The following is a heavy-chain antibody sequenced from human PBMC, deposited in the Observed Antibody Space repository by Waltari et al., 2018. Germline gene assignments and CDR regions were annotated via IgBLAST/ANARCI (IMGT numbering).Heavy chain of an antibody. D-gene: IGHD6-13*01. Sequence: EVQLVESGGGLVQPGGSLRLSCAASGFPFSSYALRWVRQAPGKGLEWVSAISGSGGSTYYADSVKGRFTISRDNSKNTLYLQMNSLRAEDTAVYYCAKRGSSWYYFDYWGQGTLVTVSS. CDR3: AKRGSSWYYFDY. CDR2: ISGSGGST. CDR1: GFPFSSYA. V-gene: IGHV3-23*04. J-gene: IGHJ4*02.